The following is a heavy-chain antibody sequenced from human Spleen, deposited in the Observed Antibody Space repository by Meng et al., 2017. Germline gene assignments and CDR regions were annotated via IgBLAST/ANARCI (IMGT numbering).Heavy chain of an antibody. Sequence: GESLKISCAGSGFTFSNYWMHWVRQAPGKGLVWVSRINTDGSSTTYVDSVKGRFTISRDNAKDTVYMQMNSLRAEDTAVYYCAREAYGDYYFDYWGQGTLVTVSS. CDR2: INTDGSST. D-gene: IGHD4-17*01. V-gene: IGHV3-74*01. J-gene: IGHJ4*02. CDR3: AREAYGDYYFDY. CDR1: GFTFSNYW.